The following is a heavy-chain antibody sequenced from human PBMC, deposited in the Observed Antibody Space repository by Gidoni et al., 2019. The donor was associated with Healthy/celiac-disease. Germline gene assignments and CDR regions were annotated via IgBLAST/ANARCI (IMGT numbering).Heavy chain of an antibody. V-gene: IGHV3-49*03. CDR3: TRGRGSSGWYRWFDP. CDR2: IRSKAYGGPT. J-gene: IGHJ5*02. D-gene: IGHD6-19*01. CDR1: GFTFGDYS. Sequence: EVQLVESGGGLVQLGRSLRLSCTASGFTFGDYSMSWFRQAPGKGLEWVGFIRSKAYGGPTEYAASVKGRFTISRDDYKSIAYLQMNSLKTEDTAVYYCTRGRGSSGWYRWFDPWGQGTLVTVSS.